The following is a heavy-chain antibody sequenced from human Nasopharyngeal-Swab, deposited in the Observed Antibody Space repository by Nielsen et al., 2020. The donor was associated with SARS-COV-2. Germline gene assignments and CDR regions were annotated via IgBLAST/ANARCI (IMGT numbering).Heavy chain of an antibody. CDR3: AAGRYYDFWSGYSDY. D-gene: IGHD3-3*01. J-gene: IGHJ4*02. Sequence: RGSLRLSCAASGFTFSSYSMNWVRQAPGKGLEWVSYISSSSSTIYYADSVKGRFTISRDNAKNSLYLQMNSLRAEDTAVYYCAAGRYYDFWSGYSDYWGQGTLVTVSS. CDR2: ISSSSSTI. V-gene: IGHV3-48*04. CDR1: GFTFSSYS.